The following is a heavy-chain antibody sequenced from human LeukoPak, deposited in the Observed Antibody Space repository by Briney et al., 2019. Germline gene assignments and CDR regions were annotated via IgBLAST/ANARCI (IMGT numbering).Heavy chain of an antibody. CDR3: ARDIGMVYYDSSGYGWFDP. D-gene: IGHD3-22*01. V-gene: IGHV4-59*01. CDR1: GGSISSYY. CDR2: IYYSGST. Sequence: PSETLSLTCTVSGGSISSYYWSWIRQPPGKGLEWIGYIYYSGSTNYNPSLKSRVTISVDTSKNQFSLKLSSVTAADTAVYYCARDIGMVYYDSSGYGWFDPWGQGTLVTVSS. J-gene: IGHJ5*02.